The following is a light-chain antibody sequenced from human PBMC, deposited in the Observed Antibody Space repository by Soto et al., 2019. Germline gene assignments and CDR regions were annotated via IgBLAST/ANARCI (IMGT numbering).Light chain of an antibody. CDR3: QQSYSSPFT. CDR1: QSISDY. V-gene: IGKV1-39*01. J-gene: IGKJ3*01. Sequence: DIQMTQSPSSLSASVGDRVAITCRATQSISDYVNWYQQKPGKALKLLIYGASNLQSGVPSRFSGSGSGTDFTLTISGLQPEDFAIYYCQQSYSSPFTFGPGTKVDVK. CDR2: GAS.